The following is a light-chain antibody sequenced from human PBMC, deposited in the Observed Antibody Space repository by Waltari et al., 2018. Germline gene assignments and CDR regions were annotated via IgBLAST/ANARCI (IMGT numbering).Light chain of an antibody. J-gene: IGLJ2*01. CDR1: SSDVGSYNL. CDR2: EVS. Sequence: QSALTQPASVSGSPGQSITISCTGTSSDVGSYNLVSWYQQHPGKAPKLMIYEVSKRPSGVSTRFSCSKSGHTASLTISGLQAEDEADYYCCSYAGSSTFVVFGGGTKLTVL. CDR3: CSYAGSSTFVV. V-gene: IGLV2-23*02.